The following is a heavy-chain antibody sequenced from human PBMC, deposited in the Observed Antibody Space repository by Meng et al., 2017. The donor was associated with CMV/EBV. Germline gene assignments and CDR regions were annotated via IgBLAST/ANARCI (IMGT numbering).Heavy chain of an antibody. D-gene: IGHD2-2*02. CDR1: GYTFTRFH. V-gene: IGHV1-46*01. Sequence: ASVKVSCKPSGYTFTRFHMHWVRQAPGQGLEWMGKIIPSSGSTTYAPRFQGRVTMTRDTSTSTVYMELNSLRSEDTAVYYCARVIVVPAAIPLYYYYGMDVWGQGTTVTVSS. CDR3: ARVIVVPAAIPLYYYYGMDV. CDR2: IIPSSGST. J-gene: IGHJ6*02.